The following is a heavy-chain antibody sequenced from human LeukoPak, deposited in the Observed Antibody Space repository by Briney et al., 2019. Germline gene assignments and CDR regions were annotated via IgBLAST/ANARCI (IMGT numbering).Heavy chain of an antibody. CDR3: ASALLLGVAFDI. CDR2: INPNSGGK. CDR1: GYTFTGYY. V-gene: IGHV1-2*02. Sequence: GASVKVSCKASGYTFTGYYMHWVRQAPGQGLEWMGWINPNSGGKNYAQKFQGRVTMNRDTSISTAYMELSRLRSDDTAVYYCASALLLGVAFDIWGQGTIVTVSS. D-gene: IGHD3-10*01. J-gene: IGHJ3*02.